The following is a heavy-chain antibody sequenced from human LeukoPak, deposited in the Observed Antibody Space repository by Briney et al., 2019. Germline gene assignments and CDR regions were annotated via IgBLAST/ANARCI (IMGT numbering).Heavy chain of an antibody. J-gene: IGHJ6*02. D-gene: IGHD2-8*01. CDR3: ATMDVVLMVYATHYGMDV. CDR2: ISYDGSNK. CDR1: GFTFSSYA. V-gene: IGHV3-30-3*01. Sequence: QPGGSLRLSCAASGFTFSSYAMHWVRQAPGKGLEWVAVISYDGSNKYYADSVKGRFTISRDNSKNTLYLQMNSLRAEDTAVYCCATMDVVLMVYATHYGMDVWGQGTTVTVSS.